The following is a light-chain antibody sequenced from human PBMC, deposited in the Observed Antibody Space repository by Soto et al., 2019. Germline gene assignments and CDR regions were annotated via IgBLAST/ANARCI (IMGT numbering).Light chain of an antibody. CDR3: SSYTRSSPYV. Sequence: QSALTQPASVSGSPGQSITISCTGTSSDVGGYNYVSWYQQHPGKDPKLMIYDVSNRPSGVSNRFSGSKSGNTASLTISGLQAEDEADYYCSSYTRSSPYVFGTGTKLTVL. J-gene: IGLJ1*01. V-gene: IGLV2-14*01. CDR1: SSDVGGYNY. CDR2: DVS.